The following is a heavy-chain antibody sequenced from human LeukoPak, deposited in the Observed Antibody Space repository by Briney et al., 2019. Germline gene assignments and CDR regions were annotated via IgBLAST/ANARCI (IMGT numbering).Heavy chain of an antibody. CDR3: ARAYGDYGEYDY. D-gene: IGHD4-17*01. CDR1: GFTFDDYA. CDR2: IYSGGST. J-gene: IGHJ4*02. Sequence: PGGSLRLSCAASGFTFDDYAMHWVRQAPGKGLEWVSVIYSGGSTYYADSVKGRFTISRDNSKNTLYLQMNSLRAEDTAVYYCARAYGDYGEYDYWGQGTLVTVS. V-gene: IGHV3-53*01.